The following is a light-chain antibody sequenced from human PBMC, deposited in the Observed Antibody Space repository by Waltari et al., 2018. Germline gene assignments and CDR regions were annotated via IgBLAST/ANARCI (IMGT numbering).Light chain of an antibody. CDR3: QKYDSLPAT. CDR2: HTS. V-gene: IGKV3-20*01. J-gene: IGKJ1*01. Sequence: EIVLTQYPGTLSLSPGERATLSCRASQSVRRYLAWYQLRPGQAPRILIYHTSIRATGIPDRFSGSGSGTYFTLTINRLEPEDFAVYYCQKYDSLPATFGQGTKVEIK. CDR1: QSVRRY.